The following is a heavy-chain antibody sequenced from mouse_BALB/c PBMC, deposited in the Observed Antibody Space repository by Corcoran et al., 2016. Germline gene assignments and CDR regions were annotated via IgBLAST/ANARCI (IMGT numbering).Heavy chain of an antibody. D-gene: IGHD2-2*01. Sequence: EVQLQQSGPELVKPGASMKISCKASGYSFTGYTMNWVKQSHGKNLEWIGLINPYNGGTRYNKKFKGKATLPVDKASSKADMELRSLTSEDSAVYYCAMVTTYYFDYGGQCITLTVSS. V-gene: IGHV1-18*01. J-gene: IGHJ2*01. CDR3: AMVTTYYFDY. CDR2: INPYNGGT. CDR1: GYSFTGYT.